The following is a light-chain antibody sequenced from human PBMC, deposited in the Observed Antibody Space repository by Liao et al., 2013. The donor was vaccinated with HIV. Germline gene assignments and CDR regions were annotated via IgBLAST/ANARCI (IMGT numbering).Light chain of an antibody. CDR2: YDR. CDR3: QVWDSSSNSYV. V-gene: IGLV3-21*04. Sequence: SYVLTQPPSVSVAPGKTARITCGGNNIGSKSVNWYQQKPGQAPVLVFYYDRDRPSGIPERFSGSNSGNTATLTISRVEAGDEADYYCQVWDSSSNSYVFGTGTKVTVL. CDR1: NIGSKS. J-gene: IGLJ1*01.